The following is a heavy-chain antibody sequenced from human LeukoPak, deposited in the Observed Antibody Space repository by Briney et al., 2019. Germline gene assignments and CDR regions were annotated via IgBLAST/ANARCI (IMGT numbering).Heavy chain of an antibody. CDR2: ISFDGGNK. CDR3: ARDPYCSSTNCYGYYFDY. CDR1: GFTFSSYA. D-gene: IGHD2-2*01. Sequence: GGSLRLSCAASGFTFSSYAMHWVRQAPGKGLEWVAFISFDGGNKHYADSVKGRFTISRDNSKNTLYLQMNSLRPEDTAVYYCARDPYCSSTNCYGYYFDYWGQGTLVTVSS. J-gene: IGHJ4*02. V-gene: IGHV3-30-3*01.